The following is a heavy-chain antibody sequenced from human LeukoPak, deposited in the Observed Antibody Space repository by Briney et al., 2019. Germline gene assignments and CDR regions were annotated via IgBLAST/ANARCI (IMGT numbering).Heavy chain of an antibody. J-gene: IGHJ3*01. Sequence: GGSLRLSCAASGFTFRDSAMTWVRHVPGKGLEWVSLISYSGGNAYYADSVKGRFTISRDNPENTLSLQMNSLRVEDTARYYCAKDIQLSTWGLGTMVTVSS. V-gene: IGHV3-23*01. CDR2: ISYSGGNA. CDR1: GFTFRDSA. D-gene: IGHD3-16*02. CDR3: AKDIQLST.